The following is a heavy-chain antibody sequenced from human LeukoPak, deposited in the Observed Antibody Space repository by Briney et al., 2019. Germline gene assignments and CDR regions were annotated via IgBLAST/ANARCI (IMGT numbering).Heavy chain of an antibody. D-gene: IGHD6-13*01. CDR3: ARVRAAAGRKTHYYYYGMDV. CDR1: GFTFSSYW. Sequence: PGGSLRLSCAASGFTFSSYWMHWVRQAPGKGLVWVSRINSDGSSTNYADSVKGRFTISRDNAKNTLYLQMNSLRAEDTAVYYCARVRAAAGRKTHYYYYGMDVWGQGTTVTVSS. J-gene: IGHJ6*02. V-gene: IGHV3-74*01. CDR2: INSDGSST.